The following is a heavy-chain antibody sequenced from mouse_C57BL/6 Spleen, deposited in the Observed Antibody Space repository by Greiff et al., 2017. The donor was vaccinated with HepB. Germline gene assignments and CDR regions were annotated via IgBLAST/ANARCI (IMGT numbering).Heavy chain of an antibody. D-gene: IGHD1-1*01. Sequence: VKLMESGPELVKPGASVKLSCKASGYTFTSYDINWVKQRPGQGLEWIGWIYPRDGSTKYNEKFKGKATLTVDTSSSTAYMELHSLTSEDSAVYFCARRDYGSSYGYFDYWGQGTTLTVSS. V-gene: IGHV1-85*01. CDR1: GYTFTSYD. J-gene: IGHJ2*01. CDR2: IYPRDGST. CDR3: ARRDYGSSYGYFDY.